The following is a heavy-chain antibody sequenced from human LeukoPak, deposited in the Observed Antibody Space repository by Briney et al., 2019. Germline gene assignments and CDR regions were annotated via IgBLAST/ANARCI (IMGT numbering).Heavy chain of an antibody. V-gene: IGHV3-53*01. CDR2: IYSGGST. J-gene: IGHJ4*02. CDR1: GFTFSSYA. CDR3: ARSESD. Sequence: AGGSLRLSCAASGFTFSSYAMSWVRQAPGKGLEWVSVIYSGGSTYYADSVKGRFTISRDNSKNTLYLQMNSLRAEDTAVYYCARSESDWGQGTLVTVSS.